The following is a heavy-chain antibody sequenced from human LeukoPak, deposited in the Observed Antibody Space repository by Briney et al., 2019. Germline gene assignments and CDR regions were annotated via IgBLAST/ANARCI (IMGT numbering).Heavy chain of an antibody. CDR3: TRPDYYDSSGSDY. J-gene: IGHJ4*02. V-gene: IGHV3-11*01. CDR2: ISSSGSTI. D-gene: IGHD3-22*01. CDR1: GFTFSDYY. Sequence: GGSLRLSCAASGFTFSDYYMSWIRQAPGKGLEWVSYISSSGSTIYYADSAKGRFTISRDNAKNSLYLQMNSLRAEDTAVYYCTRPDYYDSSGSDYWGQGTLVTVSS.